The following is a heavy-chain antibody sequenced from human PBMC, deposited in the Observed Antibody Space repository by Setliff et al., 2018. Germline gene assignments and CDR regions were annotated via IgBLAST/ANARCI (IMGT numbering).Heavy chain of an antibody. J-gene: IGHJ4*02. CDR2: MNPNSGNT. CDR1: GYTFTSYD. D-gene: IGHD3-22*01. V-gene: IGHV1-8*02. CDR3: TRGRAKITMIVVVIGARQD. Sequence: ASVKVSCKASGYTFTSYDINWVRQATGQGLEWMGWMNPNSGNTGYAQKFQGRVTMTRNTSISTAYMELSSLRSEDTAVYYYTRGRAKITMIVVVIGARQDWGQGTLVTVSS.